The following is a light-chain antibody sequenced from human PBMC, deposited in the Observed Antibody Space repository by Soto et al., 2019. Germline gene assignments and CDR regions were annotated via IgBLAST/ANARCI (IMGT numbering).Light chain of an antibody. CDR2: EDT. Sequence: QSALTQPASVSGSPGQSITISCTGTSSDVGFYNYVSWYQQHPGKAPKLMIYEDTHRPSGVSYRFSGSKSGNTASLTISGLQSEDEADYYCNSYTTSDTWVFGGGTKVTVL. CDR1: SSDVGFYNY. CDR3: NSYTTSDTWV. V-gene: IGLV2-14*01. J-gene: IGLJ3*02.